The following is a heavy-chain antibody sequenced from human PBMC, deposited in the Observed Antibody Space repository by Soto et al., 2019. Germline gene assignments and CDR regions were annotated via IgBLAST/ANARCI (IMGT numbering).Heavy chain of an antibody. CDR2: IYYSGST. V-gene: IGHV4-30-4*01. Sequence: SETLCLTCTVSGGSISSGYCYWSWIRQPPGKGLEWIGYIYYSGSTYYNPSLKSRVTISVDTSKNQFSLKLSSVTAADTAVYYCARLYGDYFDYWGQGTLVTVSS. D-gene: IGHD4-17*01. J-gene: IGHJ4*02. CDR3: ARLYGDYFDY. CDR1: GGSISSGYCY.